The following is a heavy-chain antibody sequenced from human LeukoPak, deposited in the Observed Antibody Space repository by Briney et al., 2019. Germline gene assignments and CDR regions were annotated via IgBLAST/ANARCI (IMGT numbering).Heavy chain of an antibody. J-gene: IGHJ4*02. CDR3: VRDVESREGSCDY. CDR1: GFTFRNYA. Sequence: GGSLRLSCAASGFTFRNYAMNWVRQAPGKGLEWVSASSGGTTNYADSVKGRFIISRDNSKDTLYLQMNSLGVEDTAVYYCVRDVESREGSCDYWGQGTLVIVSS. CDR2: SSGGTT. V-gene: IGHV3-23*01. D-gene: IGHD3-22*01.